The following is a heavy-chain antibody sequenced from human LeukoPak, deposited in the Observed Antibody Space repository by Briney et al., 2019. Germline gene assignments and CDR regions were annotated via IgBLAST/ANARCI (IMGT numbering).Heavy chain of an antibody. CDR1: GGSISSGGYY. D-gene: IGHD3-3*01. CDR3: ARGRFDDFWSGYRYYPPYFDY. CDR2: IYYSGST. Sequence: SETLSLTCTVSGGSISSGGYYWSWIRQHPGKGLEWIGYIYYSGSTYYNPSLKSRVTISVDTSKNQFSLKLSSVTAADTAVYYCARGRFDDFWSGYRYYPPYFDYWGQGTLVTVSS. J-gene: IGHJ4*02. V-gene: IGHV4-31*03.